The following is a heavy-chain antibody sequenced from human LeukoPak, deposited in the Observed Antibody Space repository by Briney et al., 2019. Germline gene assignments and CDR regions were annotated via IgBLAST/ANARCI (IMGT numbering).Heavy chain of an antibody. D-gene: IGHD3-16*01. J-gene: IGHJ4*02. Sequence: GGSLRLSCSASGFTFSSYAMDWVRQAPGKGLEYVSTISSNGGSTYYADSVKGRFTISRDDSKNTLYLRMSSLRAEDTAVYYWVKEGDYGYYFDYWGQGTLVTVSS. V-gene: IGHV3-64D*06. CDR1: GFTFSSYA. CDR3: VKEGDYGYYFDY. CDR2: ISSNGGST.